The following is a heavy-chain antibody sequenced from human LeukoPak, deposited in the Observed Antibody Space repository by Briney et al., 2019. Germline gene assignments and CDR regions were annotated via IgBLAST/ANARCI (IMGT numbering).Heavy chain of an antibody. Sequence: GGSLRLSCAASGFTFSSYSMNWVRQAPGKGLEWVSSISSSSSYIYYADSVKGRFTISRDSAKNSLYLQMNSLRAEDTAVYYCASLGSGYDPDCWGQGTLVTVSS. V-gene: IGHV3-21*01. D-gene: IGHD5-12*01. J-gene: IGHJ4*02. CDR1: GFTFSSYS. CDR3: ASLGSGYDPDC. CDR2: ISSSSSYI.